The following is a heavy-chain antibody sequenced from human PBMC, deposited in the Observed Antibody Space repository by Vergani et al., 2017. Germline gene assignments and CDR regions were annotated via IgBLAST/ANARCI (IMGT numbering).Heavy chain of an antibody. V-gene: IGHV4-59*01. J-gene: IGHJ4*02. Sequence: QVQLQQWGAGLVKPSETLSLTCTVSGGSISSYYWSWIRQPPGKGLEWIGYIYYSGSTNYNPSLKSRVTISVDTSKNQFSLKLSSVTAADTAVYYCARHPEPPPRQQIDYWGQGTLVTVSS. CDR1: GGSISSYY. D-gene: IGHD1-14*01. CDR3: ARHPEPPPRQQIDY. CDR2: IYYSGST.